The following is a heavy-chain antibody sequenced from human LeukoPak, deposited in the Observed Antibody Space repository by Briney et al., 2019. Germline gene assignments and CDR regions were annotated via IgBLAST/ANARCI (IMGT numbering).Heavy chain of an antibody. D-gene: IGHD3-3*01. CDR2: IIPIFGTA. CDR3: ARETIFGVLNCFDP. V-gene: IGHV1-69*05. Sequence: SVKVSCKASGGTFSSYAISWVRQAPGQGLEWMGGIIPIFGTANYAQTFQGRVTITTDESTSTAYMELSSLRSEDTAIYYCARETIFGVLNCFDPWGQGTLVTVSS. CDR1: GGTFSSYA. J-gene: IGHJ5*02.